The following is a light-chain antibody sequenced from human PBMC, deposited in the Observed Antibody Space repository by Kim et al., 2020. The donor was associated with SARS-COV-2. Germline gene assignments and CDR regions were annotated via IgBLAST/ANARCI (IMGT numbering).Light chain of an antibody. J-gene: IGLJ3*02. V-gene: IGLV10-54*01. Sequence: PTATLTCTGNINNVGNQGAAWLQQHQGHPPKLLFYRDNNRPSGISARFSASRSGSTASLTITGLQPEDEADYYCSAWDSSLSAWVFGGGTQLTVL. CDR2: RDN. CDR3: SAWDSSLSAWV. CDR1: INNVGNQG.